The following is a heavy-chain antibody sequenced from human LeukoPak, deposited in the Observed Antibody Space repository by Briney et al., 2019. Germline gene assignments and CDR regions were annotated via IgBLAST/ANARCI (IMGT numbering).Heavy chain of an antibody. CDR1: GFMLSSTW. J-gene: IGHJ4*02. Sequence: GGSLRLSCAASGFMLSSTWMHWVRQAPGKGLVWVSRINSDATSTSYADSVRGRFTISRDDAKNTMYLQMNSLRAEDTALYYCAKEGFDYWGQGTLVTVSS. CDR2: INSDATST. V-gene: IGHV3-74*01. CDR3: AKEGFDY.